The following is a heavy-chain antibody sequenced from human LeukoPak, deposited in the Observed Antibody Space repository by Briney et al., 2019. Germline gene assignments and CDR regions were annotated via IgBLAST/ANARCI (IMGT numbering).Heavy chain of an antibody. D-gene: IGHD3-10*01. CDR2: ISGSGTTT. Sequence: GGSLRLSCEASGFTFSNYAMSWVRQAPGKGLEWVSIISGSGTTTYYPDSVKGRFIISRDNAKNTLYLQVNSLRVEDTAVYYCARAGTMVRGVRGAFDIWGQGTMVTVSS. V-gene: IGHV3-23*01. J-gene: IGHJ3*02. CDR3: ARAGTMVRGVRGAFDI. CDR1: GFTFSNYA.